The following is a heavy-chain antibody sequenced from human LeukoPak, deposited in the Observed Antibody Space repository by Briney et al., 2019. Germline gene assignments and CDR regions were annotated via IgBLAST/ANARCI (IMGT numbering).Heavy chain of an antibody. V-gene: IGHV3-43D*04. CDR2: ISWDGGST. D-gene: IGHD2-2*02. CDR3: AEDMGEVVPAAIDGGYHYYYYMDV. Sequence: GGSLRLSCAASGFTFDDYAMHWVREAPGKGLEWVSLISWDGGSTYYADSVKGRFTISRDNSKNSLYLQMNSLRAEDTALYYCAEDMGEVVPAAIDGGYHYYYYMDVWGKGTTVTVSS. CDR1: GFTFDDYA. J-gene: IGHJ6*03.